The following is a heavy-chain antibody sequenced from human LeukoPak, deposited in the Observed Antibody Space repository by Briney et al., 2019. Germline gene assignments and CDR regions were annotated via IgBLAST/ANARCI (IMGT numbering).Heavy chain of an antibody. V-gene: IGHV1-58*01. CDR3: AATSVGATINDAFDI. Sequence: SVKVSCKASGFTFTNSAVQWVRQARGQRLEWIGWIVVGRGNTNYAQKFQERVTITRDMSTGTAYMELGSLRSEDTAVYYCAATSVGATINDAFDIWGQGTMVTVSS. J-gene: IGHJ3*02. CDR2: IVVGRGNT. D-gene: IGHD1-26*01. CDR1: GFTFTNSA.